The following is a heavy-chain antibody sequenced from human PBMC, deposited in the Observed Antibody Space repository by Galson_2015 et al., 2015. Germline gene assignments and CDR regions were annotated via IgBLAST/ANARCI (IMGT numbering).Heavy chain of an antibody. CDR1: GFTFSSYE. J-gene: IGHJ4*02. CDR3: ARGPQGRRDGYGRDFDY. CDR2: ISSSGSTI. D-gene: IGHD5-24*01. Sequence: SLRLSCAASGFTFSSYEMNWVRQAPGKGLEWVSYISSSGSTIYYADSVKGRFTISRDNAKNSLYLQMNSLRAEDTAVYYCARGPQGRRDGYGRDFDYWGQGTLVTVSS. V-gene: IGHV3-48*03.